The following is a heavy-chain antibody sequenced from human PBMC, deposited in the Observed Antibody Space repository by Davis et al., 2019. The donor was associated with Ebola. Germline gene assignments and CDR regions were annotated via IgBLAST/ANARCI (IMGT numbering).Heavy chain of an antibody. CDR3: ARLSGLFSSSSGALYFDL. V-gene: IGHV4-61*09. J-gene: IGHJ2*01. Sequence: SETLSLTCTVSGGSISSGSYYWSWIRQPAGKGLEWIGHMYTSGSTNYNTSLKSPVTISADTSKNQFFLKLSSVTAADTAIYFCARLSGLFSSSSGALYFDLWGRGTLVSVSS. CDR2: MYTSGST. D-gene: IGHD6-6*01. CDR1: GGSISSGSYY.